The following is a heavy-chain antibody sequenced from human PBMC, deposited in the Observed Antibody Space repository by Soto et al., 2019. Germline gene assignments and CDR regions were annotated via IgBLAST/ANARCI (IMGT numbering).Heavy chain of an antibody. CDR2: ISGSGGST. CDR3: AKDDYGDYYYYYGMDV. Sequence: EVQLLESGGGLVQPGGSLRLSCAASGFTFSSYAMSWVRQAPGKGLEWVSAISGSGGSTYYADSVKGRFTISRDNSKNSLYLQMNSVRAEDTAVYYCAKDDYGDYYYYYGMDVWGQGTTVTVSS. CDR1: GFTFSSYA. J-gene: IGHJ6*02. V-gene: IGHV3-23*01. D-gene: IGHD4-17*01.